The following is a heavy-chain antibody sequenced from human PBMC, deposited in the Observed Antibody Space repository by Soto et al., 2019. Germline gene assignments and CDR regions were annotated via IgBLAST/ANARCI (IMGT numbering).Heavy chain of an antibody. V-gene: IGHV3-7*01. Sequence: EVQVVESGGGLVQPGGSLKLSCVASGFTFSNYWMSWVRQAPGKGLEWVANIRQDGSEKNFVDSVKGRFTISRDNAKNSLEPQMNSLSAEDTDDYYCAATQSFDYWGQGTLVTVSS. CDR1: GFTFSNYW. CDR2: IRQDGSEK. CDR3: AATQSFDY. J-gene: IGHJ4*02.